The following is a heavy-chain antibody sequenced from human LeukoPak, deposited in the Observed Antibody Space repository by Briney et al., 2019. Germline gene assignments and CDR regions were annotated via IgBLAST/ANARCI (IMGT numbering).Heavy chain of an antibody. CDR3: ARDLWFGELLLLDY. CDR2: IRYDGSSK. Sequence: GGSLRLSCAASGFTFSSYGMHWVRQAPGKGLEWVAFIRYDGSSKYYADSVKGRFTISRDNAKNSLYLQMNSLRAEDTAVYYCARDLWFGELLLLDYWGQGTLVTVSS. D-gene: IGHD3-10*01. J-gene: IGHJ4*02. CDR1: GFTFSSYG. V-gene: IGHV3-30*02.